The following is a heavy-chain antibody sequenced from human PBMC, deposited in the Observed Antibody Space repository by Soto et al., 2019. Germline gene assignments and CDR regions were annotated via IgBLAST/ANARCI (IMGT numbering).Heavy chain of an antibody. J-gene: IGHJ4*02. CDR3: ARYERAAAGTADY. CDR1: GFTFSSYW. CDR2: IKQDGSEK. Sequence: GGSLSLSCAASGFTFSSYWMSWVRQATGKGMEWVANIKQDGSEKYYVESVKGRFTIARDNAKNSLYLQMNSLRAEDTAVYYCARYERAAAGTADYWGQGTLVTVSS. V-gene: IGHV3-7*03. D-gene: IGHD6-13*01.